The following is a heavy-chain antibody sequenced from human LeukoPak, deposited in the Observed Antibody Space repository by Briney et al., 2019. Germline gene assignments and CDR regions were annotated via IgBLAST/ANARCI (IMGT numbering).Heavy chain of an antibody. CDR3: ARDGYGSGSSPSYYYYYGMDV. CDR2: ISAYNGNT. V-gene: IGHV1-18*01. Sequence: ASVKVSCKASVYTFTSYGITWVRQAPGQGLEWMGWISAYNGNTNYAQKLQGRVTMTTDTSTSTAYMELRSLRSDDTAVYYCARDGYGSGSSPSYYYYYGMDVWGQGTTVTVSS. D-gene: IGHD3-10*01. J-gene: IGHJ6*02. CDR1: VYTFTSYG.